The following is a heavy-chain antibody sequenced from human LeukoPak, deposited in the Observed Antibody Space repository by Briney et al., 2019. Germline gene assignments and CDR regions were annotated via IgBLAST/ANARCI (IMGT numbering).Heavy chain of an antibody. CDR2: ISGSGGST. CDR3: AGSQGDFGNAFDI. V-gene: IGHV3-23*01. D-gene: IGHD3-3*01. Sequence: GGSLRLSCAASGFTFSSYAMSWVRQAPGKGLEWVSAISGSGGSTYYADSVKGRFTISRDNSKNTLYLQMNSLRAEDTAVYYCAGSQGDFGNAFDIWGQGTMVTVSS. J-gene: IGHJ3*02. CDR1: GFTFSSYA.